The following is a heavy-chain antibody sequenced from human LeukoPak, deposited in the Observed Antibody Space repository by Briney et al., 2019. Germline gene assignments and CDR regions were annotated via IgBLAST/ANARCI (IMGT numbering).Heavy chain of an antibody. D-gene: IGHD6-19*01. Sequence: GGSLRLSCAASGFTFSNYNMNWVRQAPGKGLEWISSITSSSYIYYADSVKGRFTISRDNAKNSLYLQMNSLRAEDTAVYYCTTDLIAVADWGQGTLVTVSS. CDR1: GFTFSNYN. CDR3: TTDLIAVAD. V-gene: IGHV3-21*01. J-gene: IGHJ4*02. CDR2: ITSSSYI.